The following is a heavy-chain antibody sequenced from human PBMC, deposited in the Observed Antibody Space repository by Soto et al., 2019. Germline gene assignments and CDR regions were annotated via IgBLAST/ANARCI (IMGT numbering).Heavy chain of an antibody. D-gene: IGHD1-26*01. V-gene: IGHV3-23*01. CDR2: ISGSGGDR. CDR3: AKLSEDPYSGSYSDS. Sequence: GGSLRLSCAASGFTFSTYAMGWVRQAPGKGLEYVSSISGSGGDRYYADSVKGRFTISRDNSKNTLYLQMNSLRAEDAAVYYCAKLSEDPYSGSYSDSWGQGALVTVS. J-gene: IGHJ4*02. CDR1: GFTFSTYA.